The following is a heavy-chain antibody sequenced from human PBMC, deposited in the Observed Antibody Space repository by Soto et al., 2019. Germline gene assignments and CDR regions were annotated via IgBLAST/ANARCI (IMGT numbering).Heavy chain of an antibody. V-gene: IGHV1-69*13. Sequence: GASVKVSCKASGGTFSSYAISWVRQAPGQGLEWMGGIIPISDTTNYAQKFQGRVTITADESTSTAYMELSSLRSEDTAVYYCARSQGSSTSLEIYYYYCYGMGVWGQGTTVTVSS. D-gene: IGHD2-2*01. J-gene: IGHJ6*02. CDR2: IIPISDTT. CDR3: ARSQGSSTSLEIYYYYCYGMGV. CDR1: GGTFSSYA.